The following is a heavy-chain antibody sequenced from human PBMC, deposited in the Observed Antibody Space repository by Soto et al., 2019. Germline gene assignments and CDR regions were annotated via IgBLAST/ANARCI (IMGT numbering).Heavy chain of an antibody. V-gene: IGHV3-74*01. D-gene: IGHD2-15*01. J-gene: IGHJ6*03. CDR1: GFTFSSYW. CDR3: ARVNVVVVAATPGPLTYYYYCMDV. Sequence: GGSLRLSCAASGFTFSSYWMHWVRQAPGKGLVWVSRINSDGSSTSYADSVKGRFTISRDNAKNTLYLQMNSLRAEDTAVYYCARVNVVVVAATPGPLTYYYYCMDVWGKGTTVTVSS. CDR2: INSDGSST.